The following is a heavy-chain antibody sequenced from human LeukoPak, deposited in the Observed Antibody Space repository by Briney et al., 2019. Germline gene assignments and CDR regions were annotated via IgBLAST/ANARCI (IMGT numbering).Heavy chain of an antibody. CDR3: AREPGYCSGGSCYEGADY. V-gene: IGHV3-48*03. Sequence: GGSLRLSCAASGFTFSSYEMNWVRQAPGKGLEWVSYISSSGSTIYYADSVKGRFTISRDNAKNSLYLQMNSLRAEDTAVYYCAREPGYCSGGSCYEGADYWGQGTPVTVSS. D-gene: IGHD2-15*01. J-gene: IGHJ4*02. CDR1: GFTFSSYE. CDR2: ISSSGSTI.